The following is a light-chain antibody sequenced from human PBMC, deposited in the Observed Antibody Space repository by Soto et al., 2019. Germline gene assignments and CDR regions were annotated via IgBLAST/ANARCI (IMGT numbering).Light chain of an antibody. CDR1: SSNIGAGYD. CDR3: QSYDSSLSGNVV. J-gene: IGLJ2*01. V-gene: IGLV1-40*01. CDR2: GNS. Sequence: QSALTQPPSVSGAPGQRVTISCTGSSSNIGAGYDVHWYQQLPGTAPKLLIYGNSNRPSGVPDRFSGSKSGTSASLAITGLQAEDEADYYCQSYDSSLSGNVVFGGGTKHTVL.